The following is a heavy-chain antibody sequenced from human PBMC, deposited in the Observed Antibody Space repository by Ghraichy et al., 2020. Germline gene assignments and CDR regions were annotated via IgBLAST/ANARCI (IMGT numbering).Heavy chain of an antibody. CDR2: INHSGST. D-gene: IGHD3-22*01. V-gene: IGHV4-34*01. Sequence: SQTLSLTCAVYGGSFSGYYWSWIRQPPGKGLEWIGEINHSGSTNYNPSLKSRVTISVDTSKNQFSLKLSSVTAADTAVYYCARELDSGYYYGRDNNWFDPWGQGTLVTVSS. J-gene: IGHJ5*02. CDR3: ARELDSGYYYGRDNNWFDP. CDR1: GGSFSGYY.